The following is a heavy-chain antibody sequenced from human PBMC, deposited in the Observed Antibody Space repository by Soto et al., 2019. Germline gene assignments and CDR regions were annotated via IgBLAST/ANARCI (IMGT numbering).Heavy chain of an antibody. J-gene: IGHJ4*02. CDR1: GGSVSSGSSY. D-gene: IGHD6-19*01. Sequence: SETLSLSCTVSGGSVSSGSSYWTWIRQPPGKGLEWIGYFYYSGSTNYNPSLKSRVTISGDTSKNHFSLKLNSVTAADTAVYYCARRFTGNRAEKFDYWGQGKLVTVSS. CDR3: ARRFTGNRAEKFDY. V-gene: IGHV4-61*03. CDR2: FYYSGST.